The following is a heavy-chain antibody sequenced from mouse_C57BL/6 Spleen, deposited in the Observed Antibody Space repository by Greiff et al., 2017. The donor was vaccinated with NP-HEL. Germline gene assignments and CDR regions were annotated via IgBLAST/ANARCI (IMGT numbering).Heavy chain of an antibody. CDR1: GFTFSSYA. CDR2: ISDGGSYT. Sequence: EVMLVESGGGLVKPGGSLKLSCAASGFTFSSYAMSWVRQTPEKRLEWVATISDGGSYTYYPDNVKGRFTISRDNAKNNLYLQMSHLKSEDTAMYYCARDIYDGYYWYFDVWGTGTTVTVSS. D-gene: IGHD2-3*01. CDR3: ARDIYDGYYWYFDV. V-gene: IGHV5-4*01. J-gene: IGHJ1*03.